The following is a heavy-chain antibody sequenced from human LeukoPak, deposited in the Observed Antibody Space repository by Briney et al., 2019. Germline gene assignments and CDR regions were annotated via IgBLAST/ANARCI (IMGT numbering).Heavy chain of an antibody. Sequence: EASVKVSCKASGGTFSSYAISWVRQAPGQGLEWMGGIIPIFGTANYAQKFQGRVTITADESTSTAYMELSSLRSEDTAVYYCARDGAVAGNDFDYWGQGTLVTVSS. CDR2: IIPIFGTA. CDR1: GGTFSSYA. V-gene: IGHV1-69*13. CDR3: ARDGAVAGNDFDY. J-gene: IGHJ4*02. D-gene: IGHD6-19*01.